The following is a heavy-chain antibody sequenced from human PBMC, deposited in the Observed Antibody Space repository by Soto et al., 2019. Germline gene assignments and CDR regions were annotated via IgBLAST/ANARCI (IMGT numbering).Heavy chain of an antibody. CDR2: IKSETDGGTI. V-gene: IGHV3-15*01. D-gene: IGHD1-1*01. J-gene: IGHJ6*02. Sequence: EVQLVESGGGLVKPGGSLRLSCEASGITLRTAWMTWVRQAPGKGLEWVGRIKSETDGGTIDYAAHVKGRFTIPRDHSKNPLYLQMNNLKIGDSALYYCVKWKVGDYSGVGVWGQGTTVTVSS. CDR1: GITLRTAW. CDR3: VKWKVGDYSGVGV.